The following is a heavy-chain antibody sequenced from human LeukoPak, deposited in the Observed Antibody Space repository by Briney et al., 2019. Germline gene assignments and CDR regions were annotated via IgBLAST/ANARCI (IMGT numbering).Heavy chain of an antibody. CDR2: IYGDEST. Sequence: KPSETLSLTCTVSVDSISRYYWSCLRQPPGKGLECIAFIYGDESTKYNRSLKSRVHMSVDTYKKQFSLKLSSAAAADSDVYYCARDKDSGTNNAKIRYDVWGQGTMVTVSS. V-gene: IGHV4-59*01. CDR3: ARDKDSGTNNAKIRYDV. J-gene: IGHJ3*01. CDR1: VDSISRYY. D-gene: IGHD1-26*01.